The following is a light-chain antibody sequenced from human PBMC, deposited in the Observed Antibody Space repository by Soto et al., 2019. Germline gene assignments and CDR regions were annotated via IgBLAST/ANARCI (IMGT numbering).Light chain of an antibody. Sequence: QSALTQPASVSGSPGQSITISCTGTSSDVGGYNYVSWYQQHPGKAPKVMIYEVSNRPSGVANRFSGSKSGNTASLTISGLQAEDEADYYCSSYTSSSYVVFGGGTKVTVL. CDR2: EVS. CDR1: SSDVGGYNY. V-gene: IGLV2-14*01. CDR3: SSYTSSSYVV. J-gene: IGLJ2*01.